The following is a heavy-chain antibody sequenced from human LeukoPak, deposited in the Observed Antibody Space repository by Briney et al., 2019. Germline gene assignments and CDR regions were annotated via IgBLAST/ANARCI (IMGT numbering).Heavy chain of an antibody. CDR2: IYYSGST. Sequence: SETLSLTCTVSGGSISSSSYYWGWIRRPPGKGLEWIGSIYYSGSTYYNPSLKSRVTISVDTSKNQFSLKLSSVTAADTAVYYCARHRGGYCSSTSCYDDYYYYYMDVWGKGTTVTVSS. CDR3: ARHRGGYCSSTSCYDDYYYYYMDV. V-gene: IGHV4-39*01. D-gene: IGHD2-2*01. J-gene: IGHJ6*03. CDR1: GGSISSSSYY.